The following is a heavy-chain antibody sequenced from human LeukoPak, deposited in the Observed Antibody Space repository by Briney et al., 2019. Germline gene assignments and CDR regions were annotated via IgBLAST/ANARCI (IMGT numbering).Heavy chain of an antibody. J-gene: IGHJ4*02. D-gene: IGHD3-22*01. CDR2: ISGSGGST. CDR3: ALFSYDSSGYYN. V-gene: IGHV3-23*01. Sequence: GGSLRLSCAASGFTLSSYAMSWVRQAPGKGLEWVSAISGSGGSTYYADSVKGRFTISRDNSKNTLYLQMNSLRAEDTAVYYCALFSYDSSGYYNWGQGTLVTVSS. CDR1: GFTLSSYA.